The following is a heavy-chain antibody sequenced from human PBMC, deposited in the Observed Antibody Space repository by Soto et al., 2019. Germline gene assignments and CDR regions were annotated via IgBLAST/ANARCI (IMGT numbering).Heavy chain of an antibody. CDR2: IYWDEDR. J-gene: IGHJ3*02. Sequence: QITLKESGPTLVKPTETLTLTCTFSGFSLSTRGVGVGWIRQPPGKALEWLAFIYWDEDRRYSPSLKSRLIITKDTSKNQVFLIMTNMDPVDTATYYCAHLMITYGGVIGDDAFDMWGQGTPVTVSS. CDR1: GFSLSTRGVG. V-gene: IGHV2-5*02. D-gene: IGHD3-16*02. CDR3: AHLMITYGGVIGDDAFDM.